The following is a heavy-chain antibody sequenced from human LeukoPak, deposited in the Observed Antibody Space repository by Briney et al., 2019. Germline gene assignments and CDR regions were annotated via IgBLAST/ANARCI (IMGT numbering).Heavy chain of an antibody. CDR3: ARLLDAFDI. CDR2: IKQDESEK. J-gene: IGHJ3*02. V-gene: IGHV3-7*01. Sequence: GGSLRLSCATSGFSFGSYWMSWVRQAPGKGLEWVANIKQDESEKYYVDSVKGRFTISRDNAKKSLYLQMNSLRAEDTAVYYCARLLDAFDIWGQGTMVTVSS. D-gene: IGHD3-3*01. CDR1: GFSFGSYW.